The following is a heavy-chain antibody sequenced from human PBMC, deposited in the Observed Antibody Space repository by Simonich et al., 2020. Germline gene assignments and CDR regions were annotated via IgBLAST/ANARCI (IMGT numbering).Heavy chain of an antibody. D-gene: IGHD2-21*01. CDR3: ARNGLVGILKAFDI. J-gene: IGHJ3*02. V-gene: IGHV1-2*02. Sequence: QVQLVQSGAEVKKPGASVKVSCKASGYTFTGYYMHWVRQAPGQGLEWVGLIHPNSGGTNYAQKFQGRGTMTRDTSISTAYRELSRLRSDDTAVYYCARNGLVGILKAFDIWGQGTMVTVSS. CDR2: IHPNSGGT. CDR1: GYTFTGYY.